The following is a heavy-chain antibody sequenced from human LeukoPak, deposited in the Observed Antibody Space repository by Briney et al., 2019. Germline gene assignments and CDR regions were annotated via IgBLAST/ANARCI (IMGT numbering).Heavy chain of an antibody. CDR1: GYTFTSYG. Sequence: ASVKVSCKASGYTFTSYGISWVRQAPGQGLEWMGWISAYNGNTNYAQKLQGRVTMTTDTSTSTAYMELRSLRSDDTAVYYCARVGVHFDWLPVFDYWGQGTLVTVSS. J-gene: IGHJ4*02. CDR3: ARVGVHFDWLPVFDY. CDR2: ISAYNGNT. D-gene: IGHD3-9*01. V-gene: IGHV1-18*01.